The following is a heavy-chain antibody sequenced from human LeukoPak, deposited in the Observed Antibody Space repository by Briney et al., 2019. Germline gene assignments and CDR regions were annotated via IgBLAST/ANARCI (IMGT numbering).Heavy chain of an antibody. CDR1: GFTFTSYW. CDR3: ARDRYSSAYYMDV. D-gene: IGHD6-19*01. CDR2: IKQDGSEK. J-gene: IGHJ6*03. V-gene: IGHV3-7*01. Sequence: GGSLRLSCAASGFTFTSYWMSWVRQARGKGLEWVANIKQDGSEKYYVDSVKGRFTISRDNAKNSLYLQMNSLRAEDTAVYYCARDRYSSAYYMDVWGKGTTVTVSS.